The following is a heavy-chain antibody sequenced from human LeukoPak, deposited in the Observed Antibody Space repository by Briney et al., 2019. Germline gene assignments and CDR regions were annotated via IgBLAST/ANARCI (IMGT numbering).Heavy chain of an antibody. CDR1: GFTFSSYS. CDR3: ARRTTVVTPNAFDI. Sequence: GGSLRLSCAASGFTFSSYSINWVRQAPGKGLEWVSSISSSSSYIYYADSVKGRFTISRDNAKNSLYLQMNSLRAEDTAVYYCARRTTVVTPNAFDIWGQGTMVTVSS. CDR2: ISSSSSYI. J-gene: IGHJ3*02. V-gene: IGHV3-21*01. D-gene: IGHD4-23*01.